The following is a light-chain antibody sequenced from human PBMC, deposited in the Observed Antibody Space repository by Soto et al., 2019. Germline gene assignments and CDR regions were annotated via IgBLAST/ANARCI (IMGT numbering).Light chain of an antibody. CDR3: QQRTNWPLT. Sequence: EIVLTQSPATLSLSPGERATLSCRASRNVTTFLAWYQQKPGQAPRLLIYDASKRATGVPTRFSGSGSGTDFTLTISSLEPEDFAVYYCQQRTNWPLTFGGGTKVERK. CDR1: RNVTTF. V-gene: IGKV3-11*01. J-gene: IGKJ4*01. CDR2: DAS.